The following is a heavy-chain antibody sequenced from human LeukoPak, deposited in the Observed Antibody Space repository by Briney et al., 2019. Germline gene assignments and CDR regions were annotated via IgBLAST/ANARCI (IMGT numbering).Heavy chain of an antibody. CDR2: IYTSGST. J-gene: IGHJ4*02. Sequence: SETLSLTCTVSGGSISSYYWSWIRQPAGKGLEWIGRIYTSGSTSYNPSLKSRVTISVDKSKNQFSLKLSSVTAADTAVYYCATLDPPREIAAAGILFDYWGQGTLVTVSS. V-gene: IGHV4-4*07. CDR1: GGSISSYY. CDR3: ATLDPPREIAAAGILFDY. D-gene: IGHD6-13*01.